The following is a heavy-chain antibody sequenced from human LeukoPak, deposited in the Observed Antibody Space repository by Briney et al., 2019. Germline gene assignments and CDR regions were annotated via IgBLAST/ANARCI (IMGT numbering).Heavy chain of an antibody. D-gene: IGHD5-12*01. CDR1: GGSISGYY. Sequence: SETLSLTCAVYGGSISGYYWSWIPQPPGKGLEWVGEIHYTGGTSYNPSLKSRATISIDTSKNQLSLKLTSVTAADTAIYYCAREPLWWLTPFDFWGQGTLATVSS. CDR2: IHYTGGT. V-gene: IGHV4-34*01. J-gene: IGHJ4*02. CDR3: AREPLWWLTPFDF.